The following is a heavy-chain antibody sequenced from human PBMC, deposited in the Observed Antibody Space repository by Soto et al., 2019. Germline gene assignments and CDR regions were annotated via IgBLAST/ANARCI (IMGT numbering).Heavy chain of an antibody. Sequence: EVQLVESGGGLIQPGGSLRLSCAASGFTVSSNYMSWVRQAPGRGLEWVSVIYSGGSTYYADSVKGRFTISRDNSKNTLYLQMNSLRAEDTAVYYCAREGLYSSSSGYYYYYGMDVWGQGTTVTVSS. V-gene: IGHV3-53*01. CDR3: AREGLYSSSSGYYYYYGMDV. CDR2: IYSGGST. J-gene: IGHJ6*02. CDR1: GFTVSSNY. D-gene: IGHD6-6*01.